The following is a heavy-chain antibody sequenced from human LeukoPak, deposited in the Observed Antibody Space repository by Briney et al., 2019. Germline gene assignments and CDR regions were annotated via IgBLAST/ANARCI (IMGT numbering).Heavy chain of an antibody. D-gene: IGHD2-2*01. J-gene: IGHJ6*03. CDR2: ISSSGSTI. Sequence: PGGSLRLSCAASGFTFSDYYMSWIRQAPGKGLEWVSYISSSGSTIYYADSVKGRFTISRDNAKNSLYLQMNSLRAEDTALYYCARAGWEIVVVPAAPSKRYYYYMDVWGKGTTVTVSS. CDR3: ARAGWEIVVVPAAPSKRYYYYMDV. V-gene: IGHV3-11*01. CDR1: GFTFSDYY.